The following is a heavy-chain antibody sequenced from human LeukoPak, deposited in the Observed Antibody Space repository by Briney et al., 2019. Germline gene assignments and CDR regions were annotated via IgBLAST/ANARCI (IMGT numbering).Heavy chain of an antibody. CDR1: GGSISSYY. V-gene: IGHV4-59*01. CDR2: IYYSGST. CDR3: ASLYGSGRSLFDY. J-gene: IGHJ4*02. D-gene: IGHD3-10*01. Sequence: SETLSLTCTVSGGSISSYYWSWIRQPPGKGLEWIGYIYYSGSTNYNPSLKSRVAISVDTSKNQFSLKLSSVTAADTAVYYCASLYGSGRSLFDYWGQGTLVTVSS.